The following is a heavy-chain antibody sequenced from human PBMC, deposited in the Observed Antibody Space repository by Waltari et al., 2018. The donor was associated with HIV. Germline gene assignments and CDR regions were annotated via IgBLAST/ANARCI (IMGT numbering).Heavy chain of an antibody. D-gene: IGHD6-13*01. J-gene: IGHJ4*02. Sequence: QVQLKQWGAGVLKHSETLSLTCAVYSESFSGNYWSWIRQPPGKGLEWIGEVNHSGSTNYNPSLKSRVTISIDTSKKQFSLRLTSVTAADTALYYCARMPILGYGSYAFDSWGQGTLVTVSS. CDR1: SESFSGNY. CDR2: VNHSGST. CDR3: ARMPILGYGSYAFDS. V-gene: IGHV4-34*01.